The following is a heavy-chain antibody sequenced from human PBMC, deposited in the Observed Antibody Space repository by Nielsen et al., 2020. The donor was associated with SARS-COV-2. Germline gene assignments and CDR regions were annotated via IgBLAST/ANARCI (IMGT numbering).Heavy chain of an antibody. CDR3: ARGRNRARLPPAYGSGNYYDVDYYFYGMDV. J-gene: IGHJ6*02. Sequence: WIRQPPGKGLQWIGEVNHSGSTNYNPSLRGRLNISLDMSMTQFSLKLTSLTAADTAVYYCARGRNRARLPPAYGSGNYYDVDYYFYGMDVWGQGTTVTVSS. D-gene: IGHD3-10*01. V-gene: IGHV4-34*01. CDR2: VNHSGST.